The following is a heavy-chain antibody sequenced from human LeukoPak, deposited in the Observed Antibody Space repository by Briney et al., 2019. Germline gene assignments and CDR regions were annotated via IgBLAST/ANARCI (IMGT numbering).Heavy chain of an antibody. Sequence: GGSLRLSCAASGFTFSSYSMNWVRQAPGKGLEWVSSISSSSSYIYYADSVKGRFTISRDNAKNSLYLQMNSLRAEDTAVYYCARYPRYGDYLYNWFDPWGQRTLVTVSS. CDR1: GFTFSSYS. CDR3: ARYPRYGDYLYNWFDP. D-gene: IGHD4-17*01. V-gene: IGHV3-21*01. CDR2: ISSSSSYI. J-gene: IGHJ5*02.